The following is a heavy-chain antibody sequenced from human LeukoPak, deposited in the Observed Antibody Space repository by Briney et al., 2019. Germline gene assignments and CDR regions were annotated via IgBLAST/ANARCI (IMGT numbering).Heavy chain of an antibody. CDR2: MKEDGSEK. Sequence: GGSLRLSCAASGFTFSSYWMSWVRQAPGKGLEWVANMKEDGSEKDYLDSVKGRFIIARDNAKNSLDLQMSSLRAEDTAVYYCAELGITMIGGVWGKGTTVTISS. CDR3: AELGITMIGGV. J-gene: IGHJ6*04. CDR1: GFTFSSYW. V-gene: IGHV3-7*01. D-gene: IGHD3-10*02.